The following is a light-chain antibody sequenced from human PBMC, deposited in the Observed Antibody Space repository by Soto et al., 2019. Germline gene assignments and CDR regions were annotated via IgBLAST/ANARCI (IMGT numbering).Light chain of an antibody. Sequence: IGVTQSPSTLSVSPGERATLSCRASQSVSSNLAWYQQKPGQAPRLLICGASTRATGIPARFSGSGSGTEFTLTLSSLQSEDFAVYYCQQYNNWPRTFAQGTKVDNK. CDR3: QQYNNWPRT. J-gene: IGKJ1*01. CDR1: QSVSSN. V-gene: IGKV3-15*01. CDR2: GAS.